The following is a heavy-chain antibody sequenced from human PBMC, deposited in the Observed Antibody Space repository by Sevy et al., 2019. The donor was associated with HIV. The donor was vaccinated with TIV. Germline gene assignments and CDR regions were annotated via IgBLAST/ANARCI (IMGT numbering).Heavy chain of an antibody. CDR2: IYYSGIT. CDR3: ARAIAAPRGMDV. J-gene: IGHJ6*02. CDR1: GDSISSYY. D-gene: IGHD6-13*01. V-gene: IGHV4-59*01. Sequence: SQTLSLTCTVSGDSISSYYWSWIRQPPGKGLEWIGYIYYSGITDYNPSLKSRVPISVDTSKNQFALKLNSVTAADTAVYYCARAIAAPRGMDVWGQGTTVTVSS.